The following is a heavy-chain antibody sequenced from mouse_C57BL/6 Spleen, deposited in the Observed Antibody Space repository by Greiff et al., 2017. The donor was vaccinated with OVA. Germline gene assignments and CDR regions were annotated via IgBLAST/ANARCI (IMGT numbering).Heavy chain of an antibody. CDR2: INPSNGGT. Sequence: QVQLQQPGTELVKPGASVKLSCKASGYTFTSYWMHWVKQRPGQGLKWIGNINPSNGGTNYNEKFKSKATLTVDKSSSTAYMQLSSLTSEDSAVYYCARSRYDYDGYYFDYWGQGTTLTVSS. CDR1: GYTFTSYW. D-gene: IGHD2-4*01. J-gene: IGHJ2*01. V-gene: IGHV1-53*01. CDR3: ARSRYDYDGYYFDY.